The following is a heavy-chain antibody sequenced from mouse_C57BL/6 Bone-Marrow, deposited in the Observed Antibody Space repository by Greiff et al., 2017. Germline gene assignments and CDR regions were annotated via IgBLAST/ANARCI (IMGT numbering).Heavy chain of an antibody. D-gene: IGHD2-2*01. J-gene: IGHJ2*01. CDR3: ASSTMVTTTGYYFDY. CDR1: GYTFTSYW. Sequence: QVQLQQSGAELVKPGASVKMSCKASGYTFTSYWITWVKQRPGQGLEWIGDIYPGSGSTNYNEKFKNKATLTVDTSSSTAYMQLSSLTSEDSAVYYGASSTMVTTTGYYFDYWGQGTTLTVSS. V-gene: IGHV1-55*01. CDR2: IYPGSGST.